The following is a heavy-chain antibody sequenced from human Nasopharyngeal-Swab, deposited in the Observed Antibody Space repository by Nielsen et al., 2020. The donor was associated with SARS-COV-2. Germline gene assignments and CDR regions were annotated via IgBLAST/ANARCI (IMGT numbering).Heavy chain of an antibody. CDR2: ISWNSGTT. Sequence: GGSLRLSCAASGFAYSSYEMNWVRQAPGKGLEWVSGISWNSGTTGYADSVKGRFTISRDNAKSSLYLQMNSLRAEDTALYYCAKDFNVDTAMVTYYYGMDVWGQGTTVTVSS. D-gene: IGHD5-18*01. V-gene: IGHV3-9*01. J-gene: IGHJ6*02. CDR1: GFAYSSYE. CDR3: AKDFNVDTAMVTYYYGMDV.